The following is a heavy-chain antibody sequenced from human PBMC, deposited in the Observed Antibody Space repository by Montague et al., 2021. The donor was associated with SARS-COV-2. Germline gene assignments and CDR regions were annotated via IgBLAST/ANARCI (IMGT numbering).Heavy chain of an antibody. CDR1: GGSISSYY. V-gene: IGHV4-59*01. D-gene: IGHD2-21*01. CDR3: ARGGERNWFDP. Sequence: SETLSLTCTVSGGSISSYYWSWIRQPPGKGLEWIGYIYYSGSTNYNPSLKSRVNISVDTSKNQFSLKLSSVTAADTAVYYCARGGERNWFDPWGQGTLVTVSS. J-gene: IGHJ5*02. CDR2: IYYSGST.